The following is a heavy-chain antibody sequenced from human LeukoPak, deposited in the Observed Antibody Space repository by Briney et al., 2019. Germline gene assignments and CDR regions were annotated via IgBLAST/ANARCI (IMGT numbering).Heavy chain of an antibody. J-gene: IGHJ4*02. CDR3: AGTAPYKYYYDSTNGWRDY. CDR2: IYYSGST. CDR1: GGSVSSGSYY. Sequence: SETLSLTCTVSGGSVSSGSYYWRWIRQPPGTGLEWIGYIYYSGSTNYNPSLKSRVTISVDTSKNQFSLKLSSVTAADTAVYYCAGTAPYKYYYDSTNGWRDYWGQGTLVTVSS. D-gene: IGHD3-22*01. V-gene: IGHV4-61*01.